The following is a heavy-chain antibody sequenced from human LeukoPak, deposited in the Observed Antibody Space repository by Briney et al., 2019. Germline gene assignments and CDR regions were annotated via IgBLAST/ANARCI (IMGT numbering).Heavy chain of an antibody. CDR3: ARENSYGSFTYYYYMDV. CDR2: IYSSGST. Sequence: KSSETLSLTCTVSGGSISSSGYYWSWIRQPAGKTLEWIGRIYSSGSTEYNPSLKSRVTISVDTSKNHFSLNVTSVTAADTAVYYCARENSYGSFTYYYYMDVWGKGTTVTISS. D-gene: IGHD5-18*01. J-gene: IGHJ6*03. V-gene: IGHV4-61*02. CDR1: GGSISSSGYY.